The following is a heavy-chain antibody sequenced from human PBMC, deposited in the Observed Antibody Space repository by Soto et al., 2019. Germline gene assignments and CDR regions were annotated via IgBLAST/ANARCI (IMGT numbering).Heavy chain of an antibody. V-gene: IGHV1-8*01. CDR1: GYTFTSYD. J-gene: IGHJ1*01. CDR2: TNPNSGNT. CDR3: ARGGALVEAICYH. D-gene: IGHD2-15*01. Sequence: QVQLVQSGAEVKKPGASVKVSCKASGYTFTSYDINWVRQATGQGLEWMGWTNPNSGNTGYAQKFQGRVTMTRNTSRGTDYMERSSLRTEDTAVYYCARGGALVEAICYHWGQGTLFTVSA.